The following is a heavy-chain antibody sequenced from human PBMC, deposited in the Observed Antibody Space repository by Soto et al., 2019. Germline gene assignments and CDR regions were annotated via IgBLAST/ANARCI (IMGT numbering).Heavy chain of an antibody. V-gene: IGHV3-23*01. Sequence: GGSLRLSCAASGFNFRIYAMGWVRQAPGKGLEWVSGISGSGDSTYNTDSVKGRFTISRDNSKNTLYLQMNSLRADDTAVYYCAKGWGVYYYYYMDVWGRGTTVTVSS. D-gene: IGHD3-16*01. CDR2: ISGSGDST. J-gene: IGHJ6*03. CDR3: AKGWGVYYYYYMDV. CDR1: GFNFRIYA.